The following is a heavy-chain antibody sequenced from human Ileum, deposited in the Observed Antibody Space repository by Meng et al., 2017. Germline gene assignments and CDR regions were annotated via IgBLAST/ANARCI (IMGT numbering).Heavy chain of an antibody. J-gene: IGHJ5*02. CDR1: GGSISSGGYY. Sequence: VQMQESGPGLLKPSQTLSLTCSVSGGSISSGGYYWGLIRQHPGKGLEWIGYIFYSGSTYYNSSLKSRINISVDTSKNQFSLKVSSVTAADTAVYYCARVRRGLGLRFDPWGQGTLVTVSS. CDR3: ARVRRGLGLRFDP. V-gene: IGHV4-31*03. D-gene: IGHD3/OR15-3a*01. CDR2: IFYSGST.